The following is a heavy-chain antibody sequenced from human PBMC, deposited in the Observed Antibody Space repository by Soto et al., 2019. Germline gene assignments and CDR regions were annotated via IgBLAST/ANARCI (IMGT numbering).Heavy chain of an antibody. CDR2: ISGSGGST. CDR3: AKCPSGYYYLGDAFDI. CDR1: GFTFSSYA. Sequence: EVQLLESGGGLVQPGGSLRLSCAASGFTFSSYAMSWVRQAPGKGLEWVSAISGSGGSTYYADSVKGRFTISRDNSKNTLYLQMNSLRAEDTAVYYCAKCPSGYYYLGDAFDIWGQGTMVTVSS. D-gene: IGHD3-22*01. J-gene: IGHJ3*02. V-gene: IGHV3-23*01.